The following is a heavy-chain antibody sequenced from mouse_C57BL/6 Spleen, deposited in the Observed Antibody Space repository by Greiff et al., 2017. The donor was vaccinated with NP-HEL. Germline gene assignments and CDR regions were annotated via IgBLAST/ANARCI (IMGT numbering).Heavy chain of an antibody. CDR2: ISSGSSTI. V-gene: IGHV5-17*01. Sequence: EVMLVESGGGLVKPGGSLKLSCAASGFTFSDYGMHWVRQAPEKGLEWVAYISSGSSTIYYADTVKGRFTISRDNAKNTLFLQMTSLRSEDTAMYYCARQYYYGSMDYWGQGTSVTVSS. CDR1: GFTFSDYG. D-gene: IGHD1-1*01. J-gene: IGHJ4*01. CDR3: ARQYYYGSMDY.